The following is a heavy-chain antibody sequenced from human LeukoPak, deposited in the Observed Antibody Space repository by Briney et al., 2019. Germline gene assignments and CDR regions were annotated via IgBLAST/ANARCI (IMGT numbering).Heavy chain of an antibody. CDR3: ALAVAGNFDY. CDR2: ISSSSSYI. J-gene: IGHJ4*02. V-gene: IGHV3-21*01. CDR1: GFTFSSYS. Sequence: GGSLRLSCAASGFTFSSYSMNWVRQAPGKGLEWVSSISSSSSYIYYADSVKGRFTISRDNAKNSLYLQMNSLRAEDTAVYYCALAVAGNFDYWGQGTLVTVSS. D-gene: IGHD6-19*01.